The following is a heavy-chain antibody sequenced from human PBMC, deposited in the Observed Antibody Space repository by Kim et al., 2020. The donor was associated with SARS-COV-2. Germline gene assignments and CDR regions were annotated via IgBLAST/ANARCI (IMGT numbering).Heavy chain of an antibody. Sequence: GGSLRLSCAASGFTFSSYGMHWVRQAPGKGLEWVAVISYDGSNKYYADSVKGRFTISRDNSKNTLYLQMNSLRAEDTAVYYCAKANRGYSQKPPSGAFDIWGQGTMVTVSS. V-gene: IGHV3-30*18. CDR3: AKANRGYSQKPPSGAFDI. CDR1: GFTFSSYG. J-gene: IGHJ3*02. CDR2: ISYDGSNK. D-gene: IGHD5-18*01.